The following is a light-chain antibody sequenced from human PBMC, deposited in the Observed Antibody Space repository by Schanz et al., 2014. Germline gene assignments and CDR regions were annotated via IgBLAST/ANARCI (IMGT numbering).Light chain of an antibody. V-gene: IGKV3-20*01. Sequence: EIVLTQSPGTLSLSPGERATLSCRASQTVSSTFLTWYQQKPGQAPRLLIYGASIRATGIPDRFSARGSGTDFTLTISRLEPEDFAVYFCHQYDNSPWTFGQGTKVEV. CDR3: HQYDNSPWT. CDR1: QTVSSTF. CDR2: GAS. J-gene: IGKJ1*01.